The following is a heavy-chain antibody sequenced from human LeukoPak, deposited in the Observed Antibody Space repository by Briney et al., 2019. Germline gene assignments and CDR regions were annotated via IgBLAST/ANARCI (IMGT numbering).Heavy chain of an antibody. Sequence: SETLSLTCAVYGESFSGYYWRWMRRPPARGLEWIGEINHSGSTNYNPSLKSRVTISVDTSKNQFTLKLRSVTAADTAVYYCARRRGYGSGSYYNVVRYAGSFDYWGQGTLVTVSS. CDR1: GESFSGYY. D-gene: IGHD3-10*01. J-gene: IGHJ4*02. CDR2: INHSGST. V-gene: IGHV4-34*01. CDR3: ARRRGYGSGSYYNVVRYAGSFDY.